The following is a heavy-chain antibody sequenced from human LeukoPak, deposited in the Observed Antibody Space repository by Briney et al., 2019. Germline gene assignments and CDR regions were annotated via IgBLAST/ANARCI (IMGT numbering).Heavy chain of an antibody. CDR2: IKQDGSEK. J-gene: IGHJ4*02. CDR3: ARDKKPTMVRGVEKGSDY. Sequence: PGGSLRLSCAASGFTFSTFGMSWVRQAPGKGLEWVANIKQDGSEKYYVDSVKGRFTISRDNAKNSLYLQMNSLRAEDTAVYYCARDKKPTMVRGVEKGSDYWGQGTLVTVSS. CDR1: GFTFSTFG. D-gene: IGHD3-10*01. V-gene: IGHV3-7*01.